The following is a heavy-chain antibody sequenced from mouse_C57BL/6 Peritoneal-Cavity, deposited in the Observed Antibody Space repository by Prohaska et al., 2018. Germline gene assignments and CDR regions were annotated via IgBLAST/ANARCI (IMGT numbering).Heavy chain of an antibody. CDR2: IDTEDGET. CDR3: AKWLGAWFAY. D-gene: IGHD2-2*01. CDR1: GFTINDYY. Sequence: DVQLQQSGAELVKPGASVKLSCTASGFTINDYYMHWVKQRTEQGLEWIGRIDTEDGETKYDPKFQGKATITAETASNTAYLQLRSLTSEDTAVYYCAKWLGAWFAYWGQGTLVTVSA. J-gene: IGHJ3*01. V-gene: IGHV14-2*01.